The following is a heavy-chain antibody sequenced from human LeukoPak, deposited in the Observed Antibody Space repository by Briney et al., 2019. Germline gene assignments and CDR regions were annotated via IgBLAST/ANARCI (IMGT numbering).Heavy chain of an antibody. J-gene: IGHJ6*02. D-gene: IGHD3-10*01. CDR2: INPNSGGT. Sequence: ASVKVSCEASGYTFTGYYMHWVRQAPGQGLEWMGRINPNSGGTNYAQKFQGRVTMTRDTSISTAYMELSRLRSDDTAVYYCARGRYYYGSGSYPGDVWGQGTTVTVSS. V-gene: IGHV1-2*06. CDR1: GYTFTGYY. CDR3: ARGRYYYGSGSYPGDV.